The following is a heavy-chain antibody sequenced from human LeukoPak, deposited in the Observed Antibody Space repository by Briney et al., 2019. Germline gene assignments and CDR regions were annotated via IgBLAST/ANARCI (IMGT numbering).Heavy chain of an antibody. J-gene: IGHJ1*01. D-gene: IGHD4-11*01. CDR2: IWSDGSDK. V-gene: IGHV3-33*06. CDR3: AKDAQRGFDYSNSLQN. Sequence: SRGSLRLSCAASGFTFGHYGMHWVRQTPGAGLEWVAVIWSDGSDKYYAKSVKGRFTISRDNSKNSLFLQMNSLRAEDTAVYYCAKDAQRGFDYSNSLQNWGQGILVTVSS. CDR1: GFTFGHYG.